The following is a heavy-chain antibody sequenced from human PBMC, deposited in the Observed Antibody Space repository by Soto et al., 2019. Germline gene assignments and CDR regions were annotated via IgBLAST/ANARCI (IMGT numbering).Heavy chain of an antibody. CDR3: ANRHLN. V-gene: IGHV3-7*01. Sequence: EVQMVQSGGGLVQPGGSLTLSCTASGFTFSNYYMMWVRQAPGKGLEWVANIRQDGRERHYVDSVKGRFTISRDNAKNTLYLQRERLRVEDTAVYYWANRHLNWGQGTLVTVSS. CDR2: IRQDGRER. CDR1: GFTFSNYY. J-gene: IGHJ4*02.